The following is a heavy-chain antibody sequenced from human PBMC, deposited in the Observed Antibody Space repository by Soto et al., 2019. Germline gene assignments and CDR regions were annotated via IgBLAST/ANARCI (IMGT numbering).Heavy chain of an antibody. CDR3: ARKSIGAKVSDL. CDR2: IIPIIGVT. V-gene: IGHV1-69*17. Sequence: QVQLVQSGAEVKRPGSSVKVSCESSGDTFNSYVISWVRQAPGQGLEWMGGIIPIIGVTHYAQKFQGRVTISALSSTGTAYMELTKLGFEDTALYYCARKSIGAKVSDLWGQGTLVTVSS. J-gene: IGHJ5*02. CDR1: GDTFNSYV. D-gene: IGHD2-21*01.